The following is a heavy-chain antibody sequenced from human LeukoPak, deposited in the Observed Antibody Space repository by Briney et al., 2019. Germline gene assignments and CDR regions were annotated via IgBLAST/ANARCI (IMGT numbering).Heavy chain of an antibody. V-gene: IGHV4-59*11. Sequence: PSETLSLTCSVSGASISSHYWSWIRQPPGKGLEWIGYIYYSGSTNHNPSLKSRVTISVDTSKNQFSLKLSSVTAADTAVYYCARAGQFIAARPITFDYWGQGTLVTVSS. CDR3: ARAGQFIAARPITFDY. CDR2: IYYSGST. D-gene: IGHD6-6*01. J-gene: IGHJ4*02. CDR1: GASISSHY.